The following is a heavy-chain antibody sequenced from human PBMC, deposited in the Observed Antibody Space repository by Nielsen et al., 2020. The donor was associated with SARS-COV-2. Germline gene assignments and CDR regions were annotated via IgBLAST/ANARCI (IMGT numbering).Heavy chain of an antibody. CDR2: ISDDGTIE. Sequence: GGSLRLSCVASGFTFSTYGMHWVRQAPGRGLEWVAVISDDGTIEYYADSVKGRFSISRDNSKNTLYLQMNSLRAEDTAVYYCARGRSRHAYYYYGMDVWGQGTTVTVSS. CDR3: ARGRSRHAYYYYGMDV. J-gene: IGHJ6*02. CDR1: GFTFSTYG. V-gene: IGHV3-30*03.